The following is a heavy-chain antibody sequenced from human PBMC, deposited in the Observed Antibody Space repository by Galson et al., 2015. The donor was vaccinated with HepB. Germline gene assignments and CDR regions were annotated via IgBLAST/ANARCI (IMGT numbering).Heavy chain of an antibody. J-gene: IGHJ6*02. CDR2: INPNSGGT. D-gene: IGHD1-26*01. Sequence: SVKVSCKASGYTFTGYYMHWVRQAPGQGLEWMGWINPNSGGTNYAQKFQGWVTMTRDTSISTAYMELSRLRSDDTAVYYCARDGIGGATPIYYYYYGMDVWGQGTTVTVSS. CDR1: GYTFTGYY. CDR3: ARDGIGGATPIYYYYYGMDV. V-gene: IGHV1-2*04.